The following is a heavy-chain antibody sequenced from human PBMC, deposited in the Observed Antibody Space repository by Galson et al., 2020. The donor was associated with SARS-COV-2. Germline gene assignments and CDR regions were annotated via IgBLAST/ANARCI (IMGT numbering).Heavy chain of an antibody. J-gene: IGHJ4*02. CDR3: ASKYYDYVWGSYRLD. CDR2: IYNSGST. CDR1: GGSIRSGGYY. D-gene: IGHD3-16*02. V-gene: IGHV4-31*03. Sequence: SETLSLTCTVSGGSIRSGGYYWNWIRQHPGKGLEWIGYIYNSGSTYYNPSLKSRLTISVDTSKNQFSLKLSSVTAADTAVYYCASKYYDYVWGSYRLDWGQGTLVTVSS.